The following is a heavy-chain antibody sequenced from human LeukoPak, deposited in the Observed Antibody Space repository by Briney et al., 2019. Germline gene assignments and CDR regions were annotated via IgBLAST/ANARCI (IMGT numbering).Heavy chain of an antibody. CDR2: ISGTGGST. Sequence: GGSLRLSCAASGFTFSTYAMSWVRQAPGKGLEWVSGISGTGGSTYYADSVKGRFTISRDNAKNSLYLQMNSLRAEDTAVYYCARGETTIAVAGVLFQHWGQGTLVTVSS. D-gene: IGHD6-19*01. J-gene: IGHJ1*01. V-gene: IGHV3-23*01. CDR1: GFTFSTYA. CDR3: ARGETTIAVAGVLFQH.